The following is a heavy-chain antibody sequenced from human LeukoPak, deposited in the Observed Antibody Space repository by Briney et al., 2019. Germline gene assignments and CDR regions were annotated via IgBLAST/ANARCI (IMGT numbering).Heavy chain of an antibody. Sequence: GGSLRLSCAASGFNFSAAWVSWVRQAPGKGLEWVGHIRSKNEGGTTDYAAPVEGRILISRDDSKNTLSLQMSTLKIEDTAVYYCATGGSILAHWGQGTLVTVSS. V-gene: IGHV3-15*01. CDR3: ATGGSILAH. CDR1: GFNFSAAW. D-gene: IGHD3-16*01. J-gene: IGHJ4*02. CDR2: IRSKNEGGTT.